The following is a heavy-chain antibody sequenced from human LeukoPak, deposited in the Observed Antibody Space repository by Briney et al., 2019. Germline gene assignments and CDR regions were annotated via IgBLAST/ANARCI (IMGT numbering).Heavy chain of an antibody. Sequence: PGGSLRLSCAASGFTFSSYSMNWVRQAPGKGLEWVSYISSSSSTIYYADSVKGRFTISRDNAKNSLYLQMNSLRAEDTAVYYCARGGSSYSDAFDIWGQGTMVTVSS. CDR2: ISSSSSTI. D-gene: IGHD6-6*01. J-gene: IGHJ3*02. CDR3: ARGGSSYSDAFDI. V-gene: IGHV3-48*01. CDR1: GFTFSSYS.